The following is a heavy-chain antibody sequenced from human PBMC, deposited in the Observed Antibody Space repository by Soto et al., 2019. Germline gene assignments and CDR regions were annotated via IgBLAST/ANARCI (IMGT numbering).Heavy chain of an antibody. CDR3: ARDLTAVAVNWFDP. CDR1: GYTFTSYG. Sequence: ASVKVSCKASGYTFTSYGISWVRQAPGQGLEWMGWISPYIGNTNYAQKFQGRVTITTDKSTSTAYMELSSLRSEDTAVYYCARDLTAVAVNWFDPWGQGTLVTVSS. CDR2: ISPYIGNT. V-gene: IGHV1-18*01. D-gene: IGHD6-19*01. J-gene: IGHJ5*02.